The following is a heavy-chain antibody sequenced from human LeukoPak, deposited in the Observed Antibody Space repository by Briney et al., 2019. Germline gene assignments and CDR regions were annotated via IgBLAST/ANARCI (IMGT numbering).Heavy chain of an antibody. V-gene: IGHV3-48*02. CDR3: AQKGGADY. D-gene: IGHD2-15*01. CDR2: ISSSSSSSM. J-gene: IGHJ4*02. Sequence: SLRLXXAASXFTFSRFGMNWVRQAPGKGLEWVSYISSSSSSSMYYADSVKGRFTISRDNAKNSLYLQMNSLRDEDTAVYYCAQKGGADYWGQGTLVTVSS. CDR1: XFTFSRFG.